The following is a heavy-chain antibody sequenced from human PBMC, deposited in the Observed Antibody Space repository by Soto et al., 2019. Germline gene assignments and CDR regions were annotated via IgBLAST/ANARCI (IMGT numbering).Heavy chain of an antibody. CDR2: INPNSGGT. CDR3: ARTYCSGGSCYWRWFDP. J-gene: IGHJ5*02. Sequence: ASVKVSCTASGYTFTGYYMHWVRQAPGQGLEWMGWINPNSGGTNYAQKFQGWVTMTRDTSISTAYMELSRLRSDDTAVYYCARTYCSGGSCYWRWFDPWGQGTLVTVS. CDR1: GYTFTGYY. V-gene: IGHV1-2*04. D-gene: IGHD2-15*01.